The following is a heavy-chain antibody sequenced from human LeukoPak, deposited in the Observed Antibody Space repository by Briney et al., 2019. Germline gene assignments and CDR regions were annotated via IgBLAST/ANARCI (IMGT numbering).Heavy chain of an antibody. V-gene: IGHV4-34*01. CDR3: ARGSSFDGYCSAGACDAGYYDS. Sequence: SETLSLTCAVSGESFSAYFWNWIRQAPGKPLEYIGEINHRGSSHYNPSLKTRVTLSVDTSKNQSSLKLTSVTAADTAVYFCARGSSFDGYCSAGACDAGYYDSWGQGTPVTVSS. CDR2: INHRGSS. D-gene: IGHD2-15*01. CDR1: GESFSAYF. J-gene: IGHJ4*02.